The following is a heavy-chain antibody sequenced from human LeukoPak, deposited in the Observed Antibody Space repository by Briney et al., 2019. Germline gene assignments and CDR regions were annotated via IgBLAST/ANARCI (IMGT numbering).Heavy chain of an antibody. J-gene: IGHJ4*02. V-gene: IGHV3-9*01. CDR2: ISWNSDRI. CDR1: GFTFHDYA. CDR3: ARGASVREIDF. D-gene: IGHD3-10*01. Sequence: LSGGSLRLSCVASGFTFHDYAMHWVRQAPGKGLKWVSSISWNSDRIAYADSVKGRLTISRDNAKNSLYLQMNSLSSEDTAFYYCARGASVREIDFWGQGTLVTVSS.